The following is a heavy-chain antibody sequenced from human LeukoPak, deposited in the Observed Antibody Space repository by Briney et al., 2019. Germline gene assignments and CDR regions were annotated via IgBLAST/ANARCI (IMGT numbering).Heavy chain of an antibody. V-gene: IGHV3-33*01. CDR3: ARGPWLVSDITSFDY. J-gene: IGHJ4*02. Sequence: PGGSLRLSCITSGFAFSTYGMHWVRQAPGKGLEWVALIWNDGSKTYHAESVKDRFTISRDNSQNTLYLQMNSLGHEDTAVYYCARGPWLVSDITSFDYWGQGTLVTVSS. CDR1: GFAFSTYG. CDR2: IWNDGSKT. D-gene: IGHD5-18*01.